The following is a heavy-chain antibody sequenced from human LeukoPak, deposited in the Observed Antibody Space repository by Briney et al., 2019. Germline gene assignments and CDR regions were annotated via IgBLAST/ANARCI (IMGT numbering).Heavy chain of an antibody. V-gene: IGHV3-53*01. CDR1: GVAVNSYF. D-gene: IGHD2-15*01. J-gene: IGHJ4*02. CDR2: ISSEGFT. CDR3: ARGRGGD. Sequence: GGSLRLSCAVAGVAVNSYFMRWVRQAPGKGLEWVSLISSEGFTYYADSVKGRFTISRDNSKNTLYLQMNSLRAEDTAFYYCARGRGGDWGQGALVTVSS.